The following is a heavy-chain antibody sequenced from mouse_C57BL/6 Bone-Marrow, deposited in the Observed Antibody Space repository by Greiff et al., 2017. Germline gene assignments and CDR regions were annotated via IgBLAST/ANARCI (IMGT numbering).Heavy chain of an antibody. J-gene: IGHJ1*03. D-gene: IGHD1-1*01. CDR3: AISGVTTGYFDV. CDR1: GYAFTNYL. V-gene: IGHV1-54*01. CDR2: INPGSGGT. Sequence: VQLQQSGAELVRPGTSVKVSCKASGYAFTNYLIEWVKQRPGQGLEWIGVINPGSGGTNYNEKFKGKATLTADKSSSTAYMQLSSLTSEDSAVYFCAISGVTTGYFDVWGTGTTVTVSS.